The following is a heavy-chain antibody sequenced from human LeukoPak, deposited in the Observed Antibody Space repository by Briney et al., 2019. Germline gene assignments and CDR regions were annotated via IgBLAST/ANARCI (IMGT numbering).Heavy chain of an antibody. Sequence: ASVKVSCKASGYTFPSYFMHWVRQAPGQGLEWMGWISAYNGNTNYAQKLQGRVTMTTDTSTSTAYMELRSLRSDDTAVYYCARGGTTAEVDYWGQGTLVTVSS. D-gene: IGHD1-7*01. CDR3: ARGGTTAEVDY. V-gene: IGHV1-18*04. CDR1: GYTFPSYF. J-gene: IGHJ4*02. CDR2: ISAYNGNT.